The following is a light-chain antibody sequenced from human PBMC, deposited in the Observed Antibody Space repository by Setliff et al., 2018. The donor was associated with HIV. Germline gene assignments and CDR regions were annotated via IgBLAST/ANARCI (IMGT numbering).Light chain of an antibody. CDR3: AVWDNGLKGYV. V-gene: IGLV1-44*01. Sequence: QSVLSQPPSASGTPGQRVTISCYGSSSNIGVNVVNWYQHLPGTSPKLLIYNNYQRPSGVPDRFSGSKSGSSGSLAISGLQSEDEADYYCAVWDNGLKGYVFGTGTKVTVL. CDR1: SSNIGVNV. J-gene: IGLJ1*01. CDR2: NNY.